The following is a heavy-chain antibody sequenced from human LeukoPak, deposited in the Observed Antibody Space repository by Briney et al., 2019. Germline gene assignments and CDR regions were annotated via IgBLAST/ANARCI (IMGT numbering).Heavy chain of an antibody. CDR1: GFTFTSHW. D-gene: IGHD2-2*01. V-gene: IGHV3-7*05. CDR2: IKHDGSER. CDR3: AREARMWQYPPYFDY. J-gene: IGHJ4*02. Sequence: GGSLRLSCAASGFTFTSHWMTWVRQAPGKGLEWVANIKHDGSERYYVDSVKGRFTISRDNAGNSVSLQMNSLRAEDTAVYYCAREARMWQYPPYFDYWGQGTLVTVSS.